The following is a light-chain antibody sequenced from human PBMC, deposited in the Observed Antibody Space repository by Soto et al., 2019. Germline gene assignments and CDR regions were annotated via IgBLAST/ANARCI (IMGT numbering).Light chain of an antibody. CDR3: QQNGSSLWT. CDR1: QSVSSSY. Sequence: EIVLTQSPGTLSLSPGERATLSCRASQSVSSSYLAWYQQKPGQAPRLLIYGASSGTTGIPDRFSGSGSGKDSTSTSSRLEPDYFAVYYCQQNGSSLWTFGQGTKVEIK. J-gene: IGKJ1*01. CDR2: GAS. V-gene: IGKV3-20*01.